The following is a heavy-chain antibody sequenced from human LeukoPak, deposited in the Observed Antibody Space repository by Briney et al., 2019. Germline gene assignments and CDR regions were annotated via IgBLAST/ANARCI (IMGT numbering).Heavy chain of an antibody. CDR2: IYTSGST. CDR3: ARQADSSRPIHYWYFDL. J-gene: IGHJ2*01. D-gene: IGHD2-2*01. V-gene: IGHV4-4*07. Sequence: PSETLSLTCTVSVGSISSYYWSWIRQPAGKGLEWIGRIYTSGSTNYNPSLKSRVTMSVDTSKNQFSLKLSSVTAADTAVYYCARQADSSRPIHYWYFDLWGRGTLVTVSS. CDR1: VGSISSYY.